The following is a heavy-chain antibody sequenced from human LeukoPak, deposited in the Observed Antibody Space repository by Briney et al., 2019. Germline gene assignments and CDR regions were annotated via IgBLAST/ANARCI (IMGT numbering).Heavy chain of an antibody. V-gene: IGHV4-59*01. CDR1: GGSISSYY. D-gene: IGHD6-19*01. Sequence: PSETLSLTCTVSGGSISSYYWSWIRQPPGKGLEWIGYIYYSGSTNYNPSLKSRVTISVDTSKNQFSLKLSSVTAADTAVYYCARVKAIYSSGWSYYFDYWGQGTLVTVSS. J-gene: IGHJ4*02. CDR2: IYYSGST. CDR3: ARVKAIYSSGWSYYFDY.